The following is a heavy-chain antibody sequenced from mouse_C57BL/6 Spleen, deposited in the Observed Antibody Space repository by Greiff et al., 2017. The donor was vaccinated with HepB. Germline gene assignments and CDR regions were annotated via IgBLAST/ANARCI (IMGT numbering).Heavy chain of an antibody. V-gene: IGHV5-12*01. D-gene: IGHD2-4*01. J-gene: IGHJ4*01. Sequence: EVQGVESGGGLVQPGGSLKLSCAASGFTFSDYYMYWVRQTPEKRLEWVAYISNGGGSTYYPDTVKGRFTISRDNAKNTLYLQMSRLKSEDTAMYYCARGSDYDEAMDYWGQGTSVTVSS. CDR2: ISNGGGST. CDR1: GFTFSDYY. CDR3: ARGSDYDEAMDY.